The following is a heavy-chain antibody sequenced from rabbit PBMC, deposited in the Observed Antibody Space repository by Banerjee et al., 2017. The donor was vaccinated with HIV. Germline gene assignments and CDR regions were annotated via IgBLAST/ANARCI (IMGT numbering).Heavy chain of an antibody. CDR2: IYSGNSGYT. CDR1: GFSFGSNDY. Sequence: QSLEESGGGLVKPGGSLTLTCTASGFSFGSNDYMCWVRQAPGRGLEWIACIYSGNSGYTYYATWATGRFTCSKTSSTTVTLQMTSLTAADTATYFCARDGAGGSYFALWGQGTLVTVS. V-gene: IGHV1S40*01. D-gene: IGHD8-1*01. CDR3: ARDGAGGSYFAL. J-gene: IGHJ3*01.